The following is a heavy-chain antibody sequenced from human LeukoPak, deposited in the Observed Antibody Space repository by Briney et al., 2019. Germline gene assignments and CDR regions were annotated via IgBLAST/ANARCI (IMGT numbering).Heavy chain of an antibody. CDR2: IYPGDSDT. J-gene: IGHJ4*02. D-gene: IGHD3-10*01. CDR3: ARVMWFGELLFDY. V-gene: IGHV5-51*01. CDR1: GYIFTSYW. Sequence: GASLKISCKGSGYIFTSYWIGWVRQLPGRGLEWMGIIYPGDSDTRYSPSFQGQVTISADKSISTAYLQWSSLKASDTAMYYCARVMWFGELLFDYWGQGTLVTVSS.